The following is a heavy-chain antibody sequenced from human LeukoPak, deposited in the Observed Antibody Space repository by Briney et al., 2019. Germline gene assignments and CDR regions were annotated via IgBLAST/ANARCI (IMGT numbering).Heavy chain of an antibody. Sequence: SETLSLTCGVYGGPFRGYYWSWIRQPPGKGLEWIGEVHLDGRTNYNPSLESRLTMSVDVSENHVSLKLTSVTAADTAVYYCAREGGFYRPLDYSGQGTLVTVSS. CDR3: AREGGFYRPLDY. CDR2: VHLDGRT. CDR1: GGPFRGYY. V-gene: IGHV4-34*10. J-gene: IGHJ4*02. D-gene: IGHD3-3*01.